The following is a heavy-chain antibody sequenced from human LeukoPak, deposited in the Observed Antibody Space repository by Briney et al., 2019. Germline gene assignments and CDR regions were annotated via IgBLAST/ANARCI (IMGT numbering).Heavy chain of an antibody. D-gene: IGHD3-16*01. CDR2: IYSGGST. J-gene: IGHJ4*02. Sequence: GGSLRLSCAASGFTVSSNYMSWVRQAPGKGLEWVSVIYSGGSTYYADSVKGRFTISRDNSKNTLYLQMNSLRAEDTAVCYCASGLDLVGGFDYWGQGTQVTVSS. V-gene: IGHV3-53*01. CDR3: ASGLDLVGGFDY. CDR1: GFTVSSNY.